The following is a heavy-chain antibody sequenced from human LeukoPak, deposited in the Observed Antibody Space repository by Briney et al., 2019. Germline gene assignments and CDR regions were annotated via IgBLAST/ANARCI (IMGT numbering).Heavy chain of an antibody. V-gene: IGHV4-61*02. CDR3: ARVLVAATPDAFDI. CDR2: IYTSGST. Sequence: SETLSLTCTVSGGSISSGSYYWRWIRQPAGKGLEWIGRIYTSGSTNYHPSLKSRVTISVDTSKNQFSLKLSSVTAADTAVYYCARVLVAATPDAFDIWGQGTMVTVSS. CDR1: GGSISSGSYY. J-gene: IGHJ3*02. D-gene: IGHD2-15*01.